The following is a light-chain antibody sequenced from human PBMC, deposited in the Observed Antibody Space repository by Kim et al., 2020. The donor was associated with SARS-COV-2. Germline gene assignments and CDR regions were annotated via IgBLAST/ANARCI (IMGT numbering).Light chain of an antibody. CDR2: DAS. V-gene: IGKV1-27*01. CDR1: TGINNV. Sequence: ESVGERVTIPCRANTGINNVLGWFQQKTGKGPKALIYDASSLPTGVPSWFSGSGSGTEFTLTISSLQPEDGATYYCQKYNSAPLTFGGGTKLDIK. CDR3: QKYNSAPLT. J-gene: IGKJ4*01.